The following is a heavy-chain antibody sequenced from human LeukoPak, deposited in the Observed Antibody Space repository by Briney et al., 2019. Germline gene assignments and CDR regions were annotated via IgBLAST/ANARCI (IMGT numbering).Heavy chain of an antibody. CDR1: GFTFSSYE. CDR2: ISSSGSTI. J-gene: IGHJ4*02. Sequence: PGGSLRLSCAASGFTFSSYEMNWVRQAPGKGLEWVSYISSSGSTIYYADSVKGRFTISRDNAKNSLYLQMNSLRAEDTAVYYCASPPEVPPDYWGQGTLVTVSS. CDR3: ASPPEVPPDY. V-gene: IGHV3-48*03.